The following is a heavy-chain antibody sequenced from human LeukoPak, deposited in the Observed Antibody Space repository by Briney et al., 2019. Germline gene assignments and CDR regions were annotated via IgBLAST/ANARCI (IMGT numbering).Heavy chain of an antibody. CDR3: AKGQPPTFDY. V-gene: IGHV3-43*01. CDR2: ISWDGGST. CDR1: GFTFDDYT. Sequence: GGSLRLSCAASGFTFDDYTMHWVRQAPGKGLEWVSLISWDGGSTYYADSVKGRFTISRDNSKNSLYLQMNSLRTEDTALYYCAKGQPPTFDYWGQGTLVTVSS. J-gene: IGHJ4*02.